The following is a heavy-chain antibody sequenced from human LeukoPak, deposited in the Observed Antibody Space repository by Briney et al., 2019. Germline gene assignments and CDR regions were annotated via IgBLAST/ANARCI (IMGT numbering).Heavy chain of an antibody. CDR1: GYSFTNYW. CDR3: ARVIVTMIRGVLGY. V-gene: IGHV1-18*04. CDR2: ISVYNGNT. D-gene: IGHD3-10*01. J-gene: IGHJ4*02. Sequence: GESLKISCKGSGYSFTNYWIGWVRQAPGQGLEWMGRISVYNGNTEYPQKFQGRVTMTTDTSTNTAYMELRSLRSDDTAVYYCARVIVTMIRGVLGYWGQGTLVTVSS.